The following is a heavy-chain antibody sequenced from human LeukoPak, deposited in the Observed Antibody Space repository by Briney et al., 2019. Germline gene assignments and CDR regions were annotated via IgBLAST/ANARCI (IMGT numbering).Heavy chain of an antibody. CDR3: ARVRGYDSSGYGAFDI. D-gene: IGHD3-22*01. J-gene: IGHJ3*02. V-gene: IGHV3-53*01. CDR1: GFTVSSNY. Sequence: GESLKISCAASGFTVSSNYMSWVRQAPGKGLEWVSVIYSGGSTYYADSVKGRFTISRDNSKNTLYLQMNSLRAEDTAVYYCARVRGYDSSGYGAFDIWGQGTMVTVSS. CDR2: IYSGGST.